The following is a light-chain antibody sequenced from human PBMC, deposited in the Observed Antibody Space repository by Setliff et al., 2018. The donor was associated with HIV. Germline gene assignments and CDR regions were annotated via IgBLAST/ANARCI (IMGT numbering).Light chain of an antibody. Sequence: DIVMTQSPDSLAVSLGERATINCKSSQGALYSPHNKNFLAWYQQKPGQSPKLLIYWASTRESGVPDRFSGSGSGTDFTLTISSLQAEDVAVYYCQQYYSPPLTFGGGTKVDIK. J-gene: IGKJ4*01. CDR3: QQYYSPPLT. V-gene: IGKV4-1*01. CDR1: QGALYSPHNKNF. CDR2: WAS.